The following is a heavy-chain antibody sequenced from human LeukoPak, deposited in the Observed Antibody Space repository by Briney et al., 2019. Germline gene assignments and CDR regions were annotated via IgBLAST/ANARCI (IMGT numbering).Heavy chain of an antibody. Sequence: GGSLRLSCAASGFTFSSYGMSWVRQAPGKGLEWVSAISASGGSTYYADSVKGRFTISRDNSKNTLYLQMNSLRAEDTAVYYCAELGITMIGGVWGKGTTVTISS. CDR1: GFTFSSYG. CDR3: AELGITMIGGV. CDR2: ISASGGST. V-gene: IGHV3-23*01. J-gene: IGHJ6*04. D-gene: IGHD3-10*02.